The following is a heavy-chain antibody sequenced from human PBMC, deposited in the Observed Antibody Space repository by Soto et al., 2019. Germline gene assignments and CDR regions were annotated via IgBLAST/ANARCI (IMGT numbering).Heavy chain of an antibody. J-gene: IGHJ3*02. D-gene: IGHD2-21*01. Sequence: KVLEWVAVISGSGGSIYYADSVEGRFTISRDSSKTTLYLQMNSLRADDTAVYYCAKNRQAWFYSNGFGIWGEGTMGTVSS. V-gene: IGHV3-23*01. CDR3: AKNRQAWFYSNGFGI. CDR2: ISGSGGSI.